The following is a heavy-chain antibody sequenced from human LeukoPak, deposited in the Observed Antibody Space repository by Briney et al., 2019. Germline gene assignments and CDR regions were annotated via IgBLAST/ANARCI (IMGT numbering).Heavy chain of an antibody. CDR2: ISAYNGNT. CDR1: GYTFTSYG. CDR3: ARVVQLWSPFDY. Sequence: ASVKVSCKASGYTFTSYGISWVQQAPGQGLEWMGWISAYNGNTNYAQKLQGRVTMTTDTSTSTAYMELRSLRSDDTAVYYCARVVQLWSPFDYWGQGTLVTVSS. V-gene: IGHV1-18*01. J-gene: IGHJ4*02. D-gene: IGHD5-18*01.